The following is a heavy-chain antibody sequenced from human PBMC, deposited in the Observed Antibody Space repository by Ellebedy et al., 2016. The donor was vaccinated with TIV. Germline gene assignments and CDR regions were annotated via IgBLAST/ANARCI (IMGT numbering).Heavy chain of an antibody. CDR1: GDSISSYS. V-gene: IGHV4-59*01. J-gene: IGHJ6*02. CDR2: LFYSGNT. CDR3: ARFDYDVEGYYGLDV. D-gene: IGHD3-16*01. Sequence: SETLSLTXTVSGDSISSYSWTWIRQPPGKGLEWIGYLFYSGNTNYNPSLKSRVTMSVDTSKNQFSLKLSSMTAADMAVYYCARFDYDVEGYYGLDVWGQGTTVTVSS.